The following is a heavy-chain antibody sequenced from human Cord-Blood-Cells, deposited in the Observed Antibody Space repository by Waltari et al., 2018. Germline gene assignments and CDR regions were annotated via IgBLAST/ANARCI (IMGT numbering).Heavy chain of an antibody. J-gene: IGHJ5*02. V-gene: IGHV4-39*07. Sequence: QLQLQESGPGLVTPSETLSLPCTAAGGSISSSRYYWGWFRQPPGKGLEWIGSIYYSGSTYYNPSLKSRVTISVDTSKNQFSLKLSSVTAADTAVYYCARRSSWYNWFDPWGQGTLVTVSS. CDR1: GGSISSSRYY. CDR2: IYYSGST. D-gene: IGHD6-13*01. CDR3: ARRSSWYNWFDP.